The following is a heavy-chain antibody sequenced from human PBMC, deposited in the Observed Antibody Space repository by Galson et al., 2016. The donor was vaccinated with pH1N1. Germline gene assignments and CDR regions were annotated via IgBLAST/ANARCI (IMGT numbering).Heavy chain of an antibody. CDR1: GYTFTGYY. CDR3: ARARDWYFDV. Sequence: SVKVSCKASGYTFTGYYIHWVRQAPGQGLVWMGCINPNSGGSNYAQNFQDRVTMTWDTSITTAYMELSWLRSDDTAMFYCARARDWYFDVWGRGTLVSVSS. CDR2: INPNSGGS. J-gene: IGHJ2*01. V-gene: IGHV1-2*02.